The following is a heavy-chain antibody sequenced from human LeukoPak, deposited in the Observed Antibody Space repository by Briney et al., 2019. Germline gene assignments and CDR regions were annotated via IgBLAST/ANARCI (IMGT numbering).Heavy chain of an antibody. CDR2: ITSSSSYI. Sequence: PGGSLRLSCAASGFTFSSYSMNWVRQAPGKGLEWVSSITSSSSYIYYADSVKGRFTISRDNAKNSLYLQMNSLRSEDTAVYYCARDPDILTGFYYYYYGMDVWGQGTTVTVSS. J-gene: IGHJ6*02. CDR1: GFTFSSYS. D-gene: IGHD3-9*01. V-gene: IGHV3-21*01. CDR3: ARDPDILTGFYYYYYGMDV.